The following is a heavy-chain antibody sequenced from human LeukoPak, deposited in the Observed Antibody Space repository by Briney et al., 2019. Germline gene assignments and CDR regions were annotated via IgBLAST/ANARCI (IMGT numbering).Heavy chain of an antibody. D-gene: IGHD3-3*01. CDR1: GFTFSSYS. J-gene: IGHJ6*03. V-gene: IGHV3-33*06. CDR2: IWYDGSNK. Sequence: GGSLRLSCAASGFTFSSYSMNWVRQAPGKGLEWVAVIWYDGSNKYYADSVKGRFTISRDNSKNTLYLQMNSLRAEDTAVYYCAKVLSLYYYYYMDVWGKGTTVTVSS. CDR3: AKVLSLYYYYYMDV.